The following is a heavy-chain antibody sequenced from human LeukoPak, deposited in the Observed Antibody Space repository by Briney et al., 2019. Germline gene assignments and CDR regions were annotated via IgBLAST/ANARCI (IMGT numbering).Heavy chain of an antibody. J-gene: IGHJ4*02. CDR2: ITNDGSST. CDR1: GLTFSSHW. D-gene: IGHD5-18*01. Sequence: GGSLRLSCAASGLTFSSHWMHWVRQAPGKGLVWVSRITNDGSSTTYADSVKGRFTISRDNSRNTLYLQMNSLRAEDTAVYYCARGRGYTYGYEVDYWGQGTLVTVSS. CDR3: ARGRGYTYGYEVDY. V-gene: IGHV3-74*01.